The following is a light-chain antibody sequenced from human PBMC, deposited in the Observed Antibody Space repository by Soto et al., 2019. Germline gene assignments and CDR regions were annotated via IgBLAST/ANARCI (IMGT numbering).Light chain of an antibody. J-gene: IGKJ2*01. CDR2: DAS. V-gene: IGKV3-11*01. Sequence: EIVLTQSPDTLSLSPGEGATLSCRASHDVSVSLVWYRQRPGQSPRLLIHDASNRETGISARFSGSGAGTDCTLTIGSLEPEDFETDYCQQANSFPRNFGQGTKVDIK. CDR1: HDVSVS. CDR3: QQANSFPRN.